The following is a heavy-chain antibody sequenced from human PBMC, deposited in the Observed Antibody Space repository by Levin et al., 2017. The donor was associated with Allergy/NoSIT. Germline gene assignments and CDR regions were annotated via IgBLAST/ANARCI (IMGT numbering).Heavy chain of an antibody. CDR1: GFTFSSYS. CDR2: ISSSSSTI. Sequence: PGGSLRLSCAASGFTFSSYSMNWVRQAPGKGLEWVSNISSSSSTIYYADSVKGRFTISRDNAKNSLYLQMNSLRDEDTAVYYCAREGTYYYGSGSRPPGYYYGMDVWGQGTTVTVSS. CDR3: AREGTYYYGSGSRPPGYYYGMDV. V-gene: IGHV3-48*02. J-gene: IGHJ6*02. D-gene: IGHD3-10*01.